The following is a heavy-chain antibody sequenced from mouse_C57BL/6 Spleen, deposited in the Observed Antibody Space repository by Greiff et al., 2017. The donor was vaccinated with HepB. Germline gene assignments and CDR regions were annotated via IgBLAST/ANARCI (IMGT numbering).Heavy chain of an antibody. D-gene: IGHD1-1*01. CDR1: GYAFSSSW. CDR2: IYPGDGDT. Sequence: VQLQQSGPELVKPGASVKISCKASGYAFSSSWMNWVKQRPGKGLEWIGRIYPGDGDTNYNGKFKGKATLTADKSSSTAYMQLSSLTSEDSAVYFCASYYGSSSSYWYFDVWGTGTTVTVSS. V-gene: IGHV1-82*01. CDR3: ASYYGSSSSYWYFDV. J-gene: IGHJ1*03.